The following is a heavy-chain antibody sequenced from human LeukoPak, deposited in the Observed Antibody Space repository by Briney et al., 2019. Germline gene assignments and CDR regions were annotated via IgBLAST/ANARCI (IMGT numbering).Heavy chain of an antibody. V-gene: IGHV4-31*03. CDR2: IYYSGRT. J-gene: IGHJ4*02. CDR1: GGSVNSGGYY. Sequence: PSETLSLTCTVSGGSVNSGGYYWTWIRQHPGKGLEWLGYIYYSGRTYYNPSLKSRITISLDTSKNQFPLNLTSVSAADTAFYFCARSSDYGDYDWGQGTLITVSS. D-gene: IGHD4-17*01. CDR3: ARSSDYGDYD.